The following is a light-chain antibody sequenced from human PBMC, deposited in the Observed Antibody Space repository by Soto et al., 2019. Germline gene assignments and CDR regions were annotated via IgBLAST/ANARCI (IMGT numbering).Light chain of an antibody. CDR1: QTIPSW. Sequence: DIQMTQSPSTLSASVGDRVTITCRASQTIPSWMAWYQQKPGKAPKLLIYDASTLESGVPSRFSCSRSGTEFTLTISSLQPDDFATYYCQQYNSYAWTFGQGTKVEIK. CDR3: QQYNSYAWT. V-gene: IGKV1-5*01. CDR2: DAS. J-gene: IGKJ1*01.